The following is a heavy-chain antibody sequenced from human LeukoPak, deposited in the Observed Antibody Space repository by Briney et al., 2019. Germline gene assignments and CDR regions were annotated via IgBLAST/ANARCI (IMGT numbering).Heavy chain of an antibody. CDR3: ALIGTTPPFDF. CDR2: IYSGGST. J-gene: IGHJ4*02. V-gene: IGHV3-53*05. Sequence: GGSLRLSCAASGFTVSSNYMSWVRQAPGKGLEWVSVIYSGGSTYYADSVRGRFAISRDNSKNTLYLQMTSLRAVDTALYYCALIGTTPPFDFWGQGALVIVSS. D-gene: IGHD1-14*01. CDR1: GFTVSSNY.